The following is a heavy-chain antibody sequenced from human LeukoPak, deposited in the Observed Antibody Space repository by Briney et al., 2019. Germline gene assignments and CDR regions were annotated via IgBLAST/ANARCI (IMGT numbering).Heavy chain of an antibody. CDR2: ISSSSSYI. J-gene: IGHJ3*02. CDR3: ARIRSSSWYRGSDAFDI. Sequence: KSGGSLRLSCAASGFTSSSYSMNWVRQAPGKGLEWVSSISSSSSYIYYADSVKGRFTISRDNAKNSLYLQMNSLRAEDTAVYYCARIRSSSWYRGSDAFDIWGQGTMVTVSS. CDR1: GFTSSSYS. D-gene: IGHD6-13*01. V-gene: IGHV3-21*01.